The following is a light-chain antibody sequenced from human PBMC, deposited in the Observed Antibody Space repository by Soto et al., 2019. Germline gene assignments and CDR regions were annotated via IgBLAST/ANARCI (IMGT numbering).Light chain of an antibody. CDR1: QRVSSTY. CDR2: XAS. V-gene: IGKV3-20*01. Sequence: EIVLTQSPGTLYLSPGERXXXXXXASQRVSSTYLDWYQQKPGLXXRLVIYXASSXATGIPDRFSGSGSGREFTLTXXXXXPEDFAVYXXQXXXXXXXXGQGTRLEIK. CDR3: QXXXXXXX. J-gene: IGKJ5*01.